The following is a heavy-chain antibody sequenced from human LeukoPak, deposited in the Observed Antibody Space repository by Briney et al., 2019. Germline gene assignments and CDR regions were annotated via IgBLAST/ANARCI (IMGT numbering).Heavy chain of an antibody. CDR1: GFTFDDHA. CDR3: AKVEAGDY. V-gene: IGHV3-30*02. Sequence: PGRSLRLSCAASGFTFDDHAMHWVRQAPGKGLEWVAFIRYDGSNKYYADSVKGRFTISRDNSKNTLYLQMNSLRAEDTAVYYCAKVEAGDYWGQGTLVTVSS. CDR2: IRYDGSNK. J-gene: IGHJ4*02. D-gene: IGHD6-13*01.